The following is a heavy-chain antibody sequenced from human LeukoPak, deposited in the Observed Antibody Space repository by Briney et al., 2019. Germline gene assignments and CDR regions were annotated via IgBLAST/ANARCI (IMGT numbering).Heavy chain of an antibody. CDR3: AKVTDRSGWYWFDP. V-gene: IGHV3-23*01. Sequence: GGSLRLSCAASGFTFSSYAMSWVRQAPGKGLEWVSAISGSGGSTYHADSVKGRFTISRDNSKNTLYLQMNSLRAEDTAVYYCAKVTDRSGWYWFDPWGQGTLVTISS. CDR1: GFTFSSYA. CDR2: ISGSGGST. J-gene: IGHJ5*02. D-gene: IGHD6-19*01.